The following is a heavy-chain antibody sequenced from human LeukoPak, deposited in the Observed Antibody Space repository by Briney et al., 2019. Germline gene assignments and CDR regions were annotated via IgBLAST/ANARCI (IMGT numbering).Heavy chain of an antibody. CDR1: GGSFSGYY. CDR3: AGDPPPIDSGGVDV. V-gene: IGHV4-34*01. J-gene: IGHJ6*02. D-gene: IGHD3-9*01. CDR2: INHSGST. Sequence: PSETLSLTCAVYGGSFSGYYWSWIRQPPGKGLEWIGEINHSGSTNYNPSLKSRVTISVDTSKNQFSLKLSSVTAADTAVYYCAGDPPPIDSGGVDVWGQGTTVTVSS.